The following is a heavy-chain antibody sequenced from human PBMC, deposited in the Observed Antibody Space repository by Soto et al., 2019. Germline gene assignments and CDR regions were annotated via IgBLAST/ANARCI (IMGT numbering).Heavy chain of an antibody. CDR1: GGTFNIYN. J-gene: IGHJ6*02. CDR2: ILPIFGTT. Sequence: QVQLVQSGAEVKKPGSSVKVSCKASGGTFNIYNINWVRQAPGQGLEWMGGILPIFGTTNYAQRFQGRLTIIADDSTSTAYMELSSLRSEDTAVYYRARDETGDSYYYYYGMDVWGQGTTVTVTS. CDR3: ARDETGDSYYYYYGMDV. D-gene: IGHD3-9*01. V-gene: IGHV1-69*01.